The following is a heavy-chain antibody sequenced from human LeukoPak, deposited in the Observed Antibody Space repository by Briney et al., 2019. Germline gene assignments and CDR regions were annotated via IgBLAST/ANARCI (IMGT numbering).Heavy chain of an antibody. D-gene: IGHD3-22*01. CDR1: GFTFSSYW. V-gene: IGHV4-4*02. CDR2: IHHSGST. J-gene: IGHJ4*02. Sequence: GSLRLSCAASGFTFSSYWMSWVRQAPGKGLEWIGEIHHSGSTNYSPSLKSRVTVSVDNSRNDFSLSLTSVSAEDTAVYYCARGIPGYFGTSGYYYEYWGQGTLVTVSS. CDR3: ARGIPGYFGTSGYYYEY.